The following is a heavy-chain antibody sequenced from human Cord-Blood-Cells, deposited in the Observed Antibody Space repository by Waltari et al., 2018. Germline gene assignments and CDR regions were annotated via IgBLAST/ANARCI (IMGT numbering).Heavy chain of an antibody. Sequence: QVQLVESGGGVVQPGRSLRLSCAAAGFPFSSYALPWVRQAPGKGREWVAVISYDGSNKYYADSVKGRFTISRDNSKNTLYLQMNSLRAEDTAVYYCAREKTENDAFDIWGQGTMVTVSS. J-gene: IGHJ3*02. D-gene: IGHD1-1*01. CDR2: ISYDGSNK. V-gene: IGHV3-30-3*01. CDR1: GFPFSSYA. CDR3: AREKTENDAFDI.